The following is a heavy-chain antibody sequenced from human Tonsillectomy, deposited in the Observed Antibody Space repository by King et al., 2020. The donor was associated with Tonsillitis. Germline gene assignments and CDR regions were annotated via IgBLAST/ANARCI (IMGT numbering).Heavy chain of an antibody. D-gene: IGHD2-2*01. Sequence: VQLVESGGGVVQPGRSLRLSCAASGFTFSSYAMHWVRQAPGKGLEWVAVISYDGSNKYYADSVKGRFTISRDNSKNTLYLQMNSLRAEDTAVYYCARDRQDIVVVPAAGTDGYYYYGMDVWGQGTTVTVSS. J-gene: IGHJ6*02. CDR1: GFTFSSYA. CDR3: ARDRQDIVVVPAAGTDGYYYYGMDV. CDR2: ISYDGSNK. V-gene: IGHV3-30*04.